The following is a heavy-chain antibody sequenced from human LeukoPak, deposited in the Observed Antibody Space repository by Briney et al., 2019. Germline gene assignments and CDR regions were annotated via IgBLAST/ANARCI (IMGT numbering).Heavy chain of an antibody. CDR2: IKEDGSEK. V-gene: IGHV3-7*03. D-gene: IGHD4-17*01. CDR3: ARFPTGFDY. Sequence: GRSLRLSCAASGCTFSNYGMHWVRQAPGKGLEWVASIKEDGSEKYYVDSVKGRFTISRDDAKNSLYLQMNSLRAEDTAMYYCARFPTGFDYWGQGTLVTVSS. J-gene: IGHJ4*02. CDR1: GCTFSNYG.